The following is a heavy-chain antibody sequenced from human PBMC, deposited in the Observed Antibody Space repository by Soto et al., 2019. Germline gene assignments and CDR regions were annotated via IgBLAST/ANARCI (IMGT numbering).Heavy chain of an antibody. CDR3: VGTGSNSY. V-gene: IGHV3-74*01. CDR1: GLTFSNHW. Sequence: GWSMRLSCAASGLTFSNHWMHWVRQAPGKGLVWVSRFNLYGSTTAYADSLKGRFTISRDNAKNTLHLQMNSLRAEDTAVYYCVGTGSNSYWGQGTLVTVSS. D-gene: IGHD1-26*01. CDR2: FNLYGSTT. J-gene: IGHJ4*02.